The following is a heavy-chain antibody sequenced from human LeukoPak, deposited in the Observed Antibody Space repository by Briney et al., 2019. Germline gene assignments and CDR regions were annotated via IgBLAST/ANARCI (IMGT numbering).Heavy chain of an antibody. J-gene: IGHJ4*02. Sequence: PGGSLRLSCAASGFTVSSNYMSWVRQPPGKGLEWIGEINHSGSTNYNPSLKSRVTISVDTSKNQFSLELSSVTAADTAVYYCALVRDGYNFDYWGQGTLVTVSS. D-gene: IGHD5-24*01. V-gene: IGHV4-34*08. CDR2: INHSGST. CDR3: ALVRDGYNFDY. CDR1: GFTVSSNY.